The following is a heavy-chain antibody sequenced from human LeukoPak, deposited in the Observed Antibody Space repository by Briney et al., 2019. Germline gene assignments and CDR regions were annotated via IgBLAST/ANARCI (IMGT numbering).Heavy chain of an antibody. D-gene: IGHD6-13*01. CDR2: INPSGGST. CDR1: GYTFTSYY. CDR3: ARDPSSDSSWMRFDY. J-gene: IGHJ4*02. V-gene: IGHV1-46*01. Sequence: RASVKVSCKASGYTFTSYYMHWVRQAPGQGLEWMGIINPSGGSTSYAQKFQGRVTMTRDTSTSTVYMELSSLRSEDTAVYYCARDPSSDSSWMRFDYWGQGTLVTVSS.